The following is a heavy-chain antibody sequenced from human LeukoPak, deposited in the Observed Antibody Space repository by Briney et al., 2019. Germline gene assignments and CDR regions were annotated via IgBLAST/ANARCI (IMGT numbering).Heavy chain of an antibody. Sequence: ASVKVSCKASGYTFTSYGISWVRQAPGQGLEWMGWISAYNGNTNYAQKLQGRVTMTTDTSTSTAYMELRSLRSDDTAVYYCARDLAAIFGVVPFDYWGQGTLVTVSS. J-gene: IGHJ4*02. V-gene: IGHV1-18*01. CDR1: GYTFTSYG. CDR3: ARDLAAIFGVVPFDY. D-gene: IGHD3-3*01. CDR2: ISAYNGNT.